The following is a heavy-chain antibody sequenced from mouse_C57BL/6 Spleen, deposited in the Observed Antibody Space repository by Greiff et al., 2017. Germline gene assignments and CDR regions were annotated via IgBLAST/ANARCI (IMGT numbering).Heavy chain of an antibody. CDR2: ILPGSGSN. CDR3: ARYYGNFYFDY. Sequence: VKVVESGAELMKPGASVKLSCKATGYTFTGYWIEWVKQRPGQGLEWIGDILPGSGSNNYNEKFKGKATFTVDTSSNTAYMQLSNLPTEESAIYYCARYYGNFYFDYWGQGTTLTVSS. CDR1: GYTFTGYW. V-gene: IGHV1-9*01. D-gene: IGHD2-1*01. J-gene: IGHJ2*01.